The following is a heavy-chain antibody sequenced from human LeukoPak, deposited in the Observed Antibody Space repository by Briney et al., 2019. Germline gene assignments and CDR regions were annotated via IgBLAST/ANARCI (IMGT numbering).Heavy chain of an antibody. Sequence: GGSLRLSCAASGFTFSDYYMSWIRQAPGKGLEWVSYISSSGSTIYYADSVKGRFTISRDNAKNSLYLQMNSLRAEDTAVYYCARDHYYYDSSGYPPDASDIWGQGTMVTVSS. J-gene: IGHJ3*02. CDR3: ARDHYYYDSSGYPPDASDI. D-gene: IGHD3-22*01. V-gene: IGHV3-11*01. CDR1: GFTFSDYY. CDR2: ISSSGSTI.